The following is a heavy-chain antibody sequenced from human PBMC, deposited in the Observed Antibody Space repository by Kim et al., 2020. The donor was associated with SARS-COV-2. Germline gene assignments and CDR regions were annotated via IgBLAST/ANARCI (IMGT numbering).Heavy chain of an antibody. V-gene: IGHV1-3*01. Sequence: ASVKVSCKASGYTFTTYNIHWVRQAPGQRLEWMGWINADNVDTRYSQNFQGRVTITRDTSASTAYMELSSLRSEDTAIYYCAKKTTVTHDNSHNWFDPCG. CDR2: INADNVDT. CDR3: AKKTTVTHDNSHNWFDP. CDR1: GYTFTTYN. D-gene: IGHD4-17*01. J-gene: IGHJ5*02.